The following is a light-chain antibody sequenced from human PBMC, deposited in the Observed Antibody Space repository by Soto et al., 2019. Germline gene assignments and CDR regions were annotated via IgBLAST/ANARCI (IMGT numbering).Light chain of an antibody. Sequence: QSVLTQPPSVSGTPGQRVTVSCSGGRSNIGSNTVHWYQQLPGAAPKLLIYRDNQRPSGVPDPFAASTSGTSASLAISGLQSEDEADYYCAAWDDSQNVIHVFGNGTKLTV. CDR3: AAWDDSQNVIHV. CDR1: RSNIGSNT. J-gene: IGLJ1*01. V-gene: IGLV1-44*01. CDR2: RDN.